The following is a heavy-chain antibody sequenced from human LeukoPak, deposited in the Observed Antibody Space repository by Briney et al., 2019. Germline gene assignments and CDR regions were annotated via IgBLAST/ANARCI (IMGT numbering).Heavy chain of an antibody. Sequence: SETLSLTCTVSGDSIITYYWSWIRQPPGKGLEWIGYMYYSGSTNYNPSLKRRATISVDKSRNQFSLTLSSVTAADTAVYYCARHSRGYDSEFGYWGQGTLVTVSS. CDR2: MYYSGST. D-gene: IGHD5-12*01. V-gene: IGHV4-59*08. J-gene: IGHJ4*02. CDR3: ARHSRGYDSEFGY. CDR1: GDSIITYY.